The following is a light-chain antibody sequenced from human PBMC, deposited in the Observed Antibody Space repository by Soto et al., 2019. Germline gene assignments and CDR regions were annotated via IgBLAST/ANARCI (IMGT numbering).Light chain of an antibody. J-gene: IGLJ1*01. CDR1: SSNIGAGYD. CDR2: GNS. V-gene: IGLV1-40*01. Sequence: QSVLTQPPSVSGAPGQRVTISCTGSSSNIGAGYDVHWYQQLPGTAPKLLIYGNSNRPSGVPDRFSGSKSGTSASLAITGLQAEDEADYYCPSYDSSLSGYVFGTGTELTVL. CDR3: PSYDSSLSGYV.